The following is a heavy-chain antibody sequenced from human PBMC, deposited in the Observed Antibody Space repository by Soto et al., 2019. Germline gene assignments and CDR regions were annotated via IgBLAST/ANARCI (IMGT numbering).Heavy chain of an antibody. J-gene: IGHJ6*02. D-gene: IGHD4-17*01. Sequence: QVQLQQSGPRLVKPSETLSLTCTVSSGPRRSYNWGWIRQSPRRGLEWIGYVYYTGDTAYNPSLKFRVTISSHTSKNSISFSLSSVTASGSAIYYCETQGVDYLHGQEDVWGHGTTVTVS. V-gene: IGHV4-59*08. CDR3: ETQGVDYLHGQEDV. CDR2: VYYTGDT. CDR1: SGPRRSYN.